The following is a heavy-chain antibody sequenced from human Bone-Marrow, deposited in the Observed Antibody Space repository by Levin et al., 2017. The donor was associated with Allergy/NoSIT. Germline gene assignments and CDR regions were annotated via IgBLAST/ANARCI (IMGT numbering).Heavy chain of an antibody. J-gene: IGHJ4*02. CDR1: GFTFSNAW. V-gene: IGHV3-15*01. CDR2: IRTKTDGGTT. Sequence: GGSLRLSCAASGFTFSNAWMSWVRQAPGNGLEWVGRIRTKTDGGTTDYLAPVKGRFTISRDDSKNTLYLQMNSLKTEDTAVYYCATDAFGGGFDYWGQGTLVTVSS. D-gene: IGHD3-16*01. CDR3: ATDAFGGGFDY.